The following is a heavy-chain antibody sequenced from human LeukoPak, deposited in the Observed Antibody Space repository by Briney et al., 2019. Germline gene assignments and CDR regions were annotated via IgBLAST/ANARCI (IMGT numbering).Heavy chain of an antibody. CDR1: GGSISSGDYY. V-gene: IGHV4-30-4*08. CDR3: ARESHYYDSSGYSSWMFDY. Sequence: SETLSLTCTVSGGSISSGDYYWSWIRQPPGKGLEWIGYIYYSGSTYYNPSLKSRVTIPVDTSKNQFSLKLSSVTAADTAVYYCARESHYYDSSGYSSWMFDYWGQGILVTVSS. J-gene: IGHJ4*02. CDR2: IYYSGST. D-gene: IGHD3-22*01.